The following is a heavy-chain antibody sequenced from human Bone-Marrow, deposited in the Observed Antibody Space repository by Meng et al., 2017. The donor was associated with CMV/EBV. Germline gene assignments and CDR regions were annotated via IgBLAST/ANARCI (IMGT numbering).Heavy chain of an antibody. CDR3: ASPTRYSGSESAFDI. J-gene: IGHJ3*02. Sequence: ASVKVSCKASGYTFTGYYMHWVRQAPGQGLEWMGWINPNSGGTNYAQKFQGRVTMTRDTSISTAYMELSRLRSDDTAVYYCASPTRYSGSESAFDIWGQGTMATVSS. V-gene: IGHV1-2*02. CDR2: INPNSGGT. CDR1: GYTFTGYY. D-gene: IGHD1-26*01.